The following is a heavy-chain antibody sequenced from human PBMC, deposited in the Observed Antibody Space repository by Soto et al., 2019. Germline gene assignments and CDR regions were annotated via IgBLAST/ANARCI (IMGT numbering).Heavy chain of an antibody. V-gene: IGHV4-39*01. Sequence: PSETLSLTCTVSGGSISSSSYYWGWIRQPPGRGLEWIGSIYYSGSTYYNPSLKSRVTISVDTSKNQFSLKLSSVTAADTAVYYCATTTDFWSGYSSLLYYYYYMDVWGKGTTVTVSS. CDR2: IYYSGST. CDR3: ATTTDFWSGYSSLLYYYYYMDV. D-gene: IGHD3-3*01. J-gene: IGHJ6*03. CDR1: GGSISSSSYY.